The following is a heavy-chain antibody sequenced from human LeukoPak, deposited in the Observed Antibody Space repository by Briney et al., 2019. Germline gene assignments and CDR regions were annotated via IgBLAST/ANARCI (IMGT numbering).Heavy chain of an antibody. D-gene: IGHD2-21*02. CDR2: FHWGGDKT. CDR3: ARGLVYCGGDCYSWGALDY. Sequence: GGSLRLSCAASGFRFNDYGMSWFGKAQGKGLGGFLAFHWGGDKTGYADSVKGRFTISRDNAKNSLYLQMHSLRAEDTAVYYCARGLVYCGGDCYSWGALDYWGQGTLVTVSS. V-gene: IGHV3-20*04. CDR1: GFRFNDYG. J-gene: IGHJ4*02.